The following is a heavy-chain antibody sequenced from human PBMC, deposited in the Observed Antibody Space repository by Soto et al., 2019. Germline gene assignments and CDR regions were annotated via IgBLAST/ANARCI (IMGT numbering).Heavy chain of an antibody. CDR2: IFPDDSDT. CDR3: FRGGVTSRTFDY. CDR1: GYVIKNYW. V-gene: IGHV5-51*01. Sequence: GESLKISCKASGYVIKNYWIGWVRQMPGQGLEWMGIIFPDDSDTRYSPSFQGHVTISVDKSISTAYVQWSSLKASESAIYYCFRGGVTSRTFDYWGQGTLVTVSS. D-gene: IGHD3-16*01. J-gene: IGHJ4*02.